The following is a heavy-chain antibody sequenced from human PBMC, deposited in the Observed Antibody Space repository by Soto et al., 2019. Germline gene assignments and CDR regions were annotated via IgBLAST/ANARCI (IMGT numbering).Heavy chain of an antibody. Sequence: QVQLVESGGGVVQPGRSLRLSCAASGFSFSSYGMHWVRQAPGKGLEWVAVIWYDGSNKYYADSVKGRFTISRDNSKNTLYLQMNSLRAEDTPVFYCARTKAVAAKTQYYFDYWGQGTLVTVSS. CDR3: ARTKAVAAKTQYYFDY. D-gene: IGHD6-19*01. J-gene: IGHJ4*02. CDR1: GFSFSSYG. V-gene: IGHV3-33*01. CDR2: IWYDGSNK.